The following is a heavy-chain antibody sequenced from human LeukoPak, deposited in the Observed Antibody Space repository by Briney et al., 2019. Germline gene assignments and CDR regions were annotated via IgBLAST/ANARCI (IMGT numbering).Heavy chain of an antibody. CDR2: IKSRTDGGTT. CDR1: GLTFNSAW. D-gene: IGHD5-24*01. V-gene: IGHV3-15*01. CDR3: ATEFYSNGYNF. Sequence: GGSLRLSCPGSGLTFNSAWMMWLRQIPGKGREGCGHIKSRTDGGTTDYAAPVKGRFTISRDDAKNTVYLQMNSLRTEDSAVYFCATEFYSNGYNFWGQGTLVIVSS. J-gene: IGHJ4*02.